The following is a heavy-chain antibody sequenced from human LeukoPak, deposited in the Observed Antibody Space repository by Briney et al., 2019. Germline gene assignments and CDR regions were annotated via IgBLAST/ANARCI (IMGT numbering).Heavy chain of an antibody. CDR2: IYSGGST. V-gene: IGHV3-66*01. Sequence: HPGGSLRLSCTASGFTVSNNYMNWVRQAPGKGLEWVSVIYSGGSTYYADSVKGRFTISRDNSKNTLYLQMNSLRAENTAVYYCARDLVASYWGQGTLVTVSS. CDR3: ARDLVASY. J-gene: IGHJ4*02. D-gene: IGHD2-8*02. CDR1: GFTVSNNY.